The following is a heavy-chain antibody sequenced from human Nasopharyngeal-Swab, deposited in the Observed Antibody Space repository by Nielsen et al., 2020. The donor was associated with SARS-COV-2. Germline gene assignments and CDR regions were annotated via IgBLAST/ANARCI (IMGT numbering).Heavy chain of an antibody. CDR2: ISSSGTTM. J-gene: IGHJ6*02. D-gene: IGHD2-15*01. CDR3: ARGIGTIYYYYGMDV. Sequence: GESLKISCAASGFTFSSYSMNWVRQAPGRGLEWVSYISSSGTTMYYADSVRGRFTISRDNAENSLFLQMNSLRAEDTAVYYCARGIGTIYYYYGMDVWGRGTTVTVSS. V-gene: IGHV3-48*04. CDR1: GFTFSSYS.